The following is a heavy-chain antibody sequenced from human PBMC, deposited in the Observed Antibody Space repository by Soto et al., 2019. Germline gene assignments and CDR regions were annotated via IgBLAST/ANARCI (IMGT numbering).Heavy chain of an antibody. Sequence: EVQLLESGGGLVQPGGSLRLSCAASGFTFSSYAMGWVRQAPGKGLEWVPATSGSGGSTNYEDSVKGRFTISRDNSKNTLYLQMNSLRAEDTAVYYCAKAGYCSSATCATRYYYMDVWGKGTTVTVSS. V-gene: IGHV3-23*01. D-gene: IGHD2-2*01. J-gene: IGHJ6*03. CDR1: GFTFSSYA. CDR2: TSGSGGST. CDR3: AKAGYCSSATCATRYYYMDV.